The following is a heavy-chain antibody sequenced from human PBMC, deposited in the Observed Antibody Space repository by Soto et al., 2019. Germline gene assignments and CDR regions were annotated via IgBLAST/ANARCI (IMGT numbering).Heavy chain of an antibody. CDR3: APFFSKTWYPFDY. CDR2: ISWNSGRI. D-gene: IGHD6-13*01. Sequence: GGSLRLSCAASGFTFDDYGMHWVRQAPGKGLEWVSGISWNSGRIGYADSVKGRFTISRDNAKNSLYLQMNSLRAEDTALYYCAPFFSKTWYPFDYWGQGTLVTVSS. CDR1: GFTFDDYG. J-gene: IGHJ4*02. V-gene: IGHV3-9*01.